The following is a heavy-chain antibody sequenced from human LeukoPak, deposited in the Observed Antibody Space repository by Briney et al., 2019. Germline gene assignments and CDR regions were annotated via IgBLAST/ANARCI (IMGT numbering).Heavy chain of an antibody. Sequence: PGGSLRLSCAASGFAFYTYGMHWVRQAPGKGLEWVAVITYDGSDKYYADSVKGRFTISRDNSKNTVYLQMNSLRAEDTAVYYCARVPYGSGTYTDYWGRGTLVTVSS. CDR3: ARVPYGSGTYTDY. J-gene: IGHJ4*02. D-gene: IGHD3-10*01. V-gene: IGHV3-30*19. CDR2: ITYDGSDK. CDR1: GFAFYTYG.